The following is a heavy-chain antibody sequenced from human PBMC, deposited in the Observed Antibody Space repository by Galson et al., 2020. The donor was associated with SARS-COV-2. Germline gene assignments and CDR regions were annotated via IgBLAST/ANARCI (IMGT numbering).Heavy chain of an antibody. CDR3: TRGHQVVVPSPDLGLGPFYSCSYRDV. V-gene: IGHV4-34*01. CDR1: GGYFSGYS. Sequence: SENMPLTCAVYGGYFSGYSWTWIRQAPGKGLEWNGEINFGGDTNYSPSLRSRVTLSVDTSKNQFSLKLRSVSAADTALYYCTRGHQVVVPSPDLGLGPFYSCSYRDVWGKGTSVAGSS. CDR2: INFGGDT. D-gene: IGHD2-2*01. J-gene: IGHJ6*03.